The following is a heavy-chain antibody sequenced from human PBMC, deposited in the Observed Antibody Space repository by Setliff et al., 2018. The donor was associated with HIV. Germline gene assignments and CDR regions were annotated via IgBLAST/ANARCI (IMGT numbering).Heavy chain of an antibody. D-gene: IGHD1-1*01. Sequence: SETLSLTCTVSGGSLSSGGYYWSWLRQPPGKELEWIGYFYTSGSTNYNPSLKSRVTISIDTSKNQFSLKLNAVTAADTAVYYCARRPPLTTGGEYYFDFWGQGALVTVSS. CDR1: GGSLSSGGYY. CDR2: FYTSGST. J-gene: IGHJ4*02. V-gene: IGHV4-61*08. CDR3: ARRPPLTTGGEYYFDF.